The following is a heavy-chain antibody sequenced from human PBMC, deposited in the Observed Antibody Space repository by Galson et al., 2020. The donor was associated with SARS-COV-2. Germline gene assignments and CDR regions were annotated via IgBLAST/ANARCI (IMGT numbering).Heavy chain of an antibody. V-gene: IGHV4-4*07. CDR1: GGSISSYY. CDR3: ARDSPRPYYYDSRRLDY. D-gene: IGHD3-22*01. Sequence: SETLSLTCTVSGGSISSYYWSWIRQPAGKGLEWIGRIYTSGSTNYNPSLKSRVTMSVDTSKNQFSLKLSSVTAADTAVYYCARDSPRPYYYDSRRLDYWGQGTLVTVSS. J-gene: IGHJ4*02. CDR2: IYTSGST.